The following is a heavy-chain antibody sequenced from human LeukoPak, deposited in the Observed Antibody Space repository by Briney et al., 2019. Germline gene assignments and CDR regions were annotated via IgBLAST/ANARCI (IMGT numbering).Heavy chain of an antibody. CDR1: GGIFSSYA. CDR3: ARGRVVVTADYYFGY. CDR2: IIPIFGTA. V-gene: IGHV1-69*05. J-gene: IGHJ4*02. D-gene: IGHD2-21*02. Sequence: SVKVSCKTSGGIFSSYAISLVRQAPGRGLEWMGGIIPIFGTANYAQKFQGRVTITTDESTSTAYMELSSLRSGDTAVYYCARGRVVVTADYYFGYWGQGTLVTVSS.